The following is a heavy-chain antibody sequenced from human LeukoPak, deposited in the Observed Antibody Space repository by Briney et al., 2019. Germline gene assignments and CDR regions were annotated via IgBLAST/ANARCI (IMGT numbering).Heavy chain of an antibody. CDR2: ICGSGGST. D-gene: IGHD6-13*01. V-gene: IGHV3-23*01. Sequence: GGSLRLSCAASGFTFNNYAMSWVRQAPGKGLEWVSAICGSGGSTYYADSVKGRFTISRDNSKNTLYLQMNSLRAEDTAVYYCAIPGYSSSWYQDYYYGMDVWGQGTTVTVSS. CDR1: GFTFNNYA. CDR3: AIPGYSSSWYQDYYYGMDV. J-gene: IGHJ6*02.